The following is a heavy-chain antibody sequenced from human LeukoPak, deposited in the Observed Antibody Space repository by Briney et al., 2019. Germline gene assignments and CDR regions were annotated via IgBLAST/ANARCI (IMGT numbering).Heavy chain of an antibody. J-gene: IGHJ4*02. CDR1: GGSISSYY. CDR2: IYYSGST. Sequence: PSETLSLTCTVSGGSISSYYWSWIRQPPGKGLEWIGYIYYSGSTNYNPSLKSRVTISVDTSKNQFSLKLSSVTAADTAVYYCARRPNYRYCSGGSCDKGLDYWGQGTLVTVSS. CDR3: ARRPNYRYCSGGSCDKGLDY. D-gene: IGHD2-15*01. V-gene: IGHV4-59*12.